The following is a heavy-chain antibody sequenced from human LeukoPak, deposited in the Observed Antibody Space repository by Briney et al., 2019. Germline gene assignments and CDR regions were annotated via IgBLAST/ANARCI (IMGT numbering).Heavy chain of an antibody. J-gene: IGHJ4*02. Sequence: GASVKVSCKASGYTFTTYGVSWVRQATGQGLEWMGGIIPIFGTANFAQKFQGRVTITTDESTSTAYMELSSLRSEDTAVYYCARGQTIAVADYWGQGTLVTVSS. CDR1: GYTFTTYG. V-gene: IGHV1-69*05. CDR3: ARGQTIAVADY. D-gene: IGHD6-19*01. CDR2: IIPIFGTA.